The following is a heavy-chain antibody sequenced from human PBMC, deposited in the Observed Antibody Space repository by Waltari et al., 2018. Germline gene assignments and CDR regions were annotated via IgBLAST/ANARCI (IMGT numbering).Heavy chain of an antibody. Sequence: QVQLVQSGAEVKKPGASVHISCKTSEYTFASSYIHWVRQAPGQGLEWMGIINPSGGSKSYEQKVQARVTMTRDTSTSTVYMELSSLGSEDTAVYYCALDTGALWMDVWGQGTTVTVSS. CDR2: INPSGGSK. V-gene: IGHV1-46*01. CDR1: EYTFASSY. D-gene: IGHD2-21*01. CDR3: ALDTGALWMDV. J-gene: IGHJ6*02.